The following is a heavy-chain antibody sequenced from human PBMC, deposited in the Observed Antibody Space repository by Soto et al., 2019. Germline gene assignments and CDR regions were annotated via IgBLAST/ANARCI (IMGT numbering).Heavy chain of an antibody. Sequence: EVQLLESGGGLVQPGGSLRLSCAASGFTFSSYAMTWVRQAPGKGLEWVSVITGGVGVTYYADSVKGRFTISRDNSKNTLYLQMNSLRAEDTAVYNCANFQWETFNKWYVHYLGQGTLVTVSS. J-gene: IGHJ4*02. CDR1: GFTFSSYA. D-gene: IGHD1-26*01. V-gene: IGHV3-23*01. CDR2: ITGGVGVT. CDR3: ANFQWETFNKWYVHY.